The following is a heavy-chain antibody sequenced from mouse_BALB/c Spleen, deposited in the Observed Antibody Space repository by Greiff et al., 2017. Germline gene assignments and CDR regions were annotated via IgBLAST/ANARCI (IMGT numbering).Heavy chain of an antibody. J-gene: IGHJ3*01. V-gene: IGHV5-6*01. D-gene: IGHD2-4*01. CDR2: ISSGGSYT. Sequence: EVKVVESGGDLVKPGGSLKLSCAASGFTFSSYGMSWVRQTPDKRLEWVATISSGGSYTYYPDSVKGRFTISRDNAKNTLYLQMSSLKSEDTAMYYCARQHMITTEGFAYWGQGTLVTVSA. CDR3: ARQHMITTEGFAY. CDR1: GFTFSSYG.